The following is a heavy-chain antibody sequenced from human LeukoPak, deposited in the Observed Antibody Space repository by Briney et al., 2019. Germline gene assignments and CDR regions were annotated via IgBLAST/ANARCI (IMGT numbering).Heavy chain of an antibody. CDR1: GFTLSTYG. V-gene: IGHV3-33*01. CDR2: IWFDGSNK. J-gene: IGHJ4*02. CDR3: ARDSDSSFEGVPFDY. Sequence: PGRSLRLSCAASGFTLSTYGMHWVRQAPGKGLEWVAVIWFDGSNKYNADSVKGRFTISRDNSKNTLYLQMNSLRGEDTAVYYCARDSDSSFEGVPFDYWGQGTLVTVSS. D-gene: IGHD3-22*01.